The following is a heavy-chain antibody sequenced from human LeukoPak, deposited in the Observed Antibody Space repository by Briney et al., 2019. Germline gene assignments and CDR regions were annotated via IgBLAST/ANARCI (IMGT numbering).Heavy chain of an antibody. D-gene: IGHD3-3*01. CDR3: AKVSSGEHTFWSDFSQDKWFDP. Sequence: KTGGSLRLSCAASGFTFKSYAMTWFRQAPGKGLEWVSAIGGGGDKVFYADSVKGRFTISRDNSKQTLYLQMNSLGAADTAVYYCAKVSSGEHTFWSDFSQDKWFDPWGLGTLVTVAS. V-gene: IGHV3-23*01. J-gene: IGHJ5*02. CDR1: GFTFKSYA. CDR2: IGGGGDKV.